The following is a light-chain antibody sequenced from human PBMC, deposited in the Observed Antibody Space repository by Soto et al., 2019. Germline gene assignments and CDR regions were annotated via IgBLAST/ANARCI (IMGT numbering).Light chain of an antibody. CDR2: GAS. Sequence: MVMTRSQTPQSASPGQRANLSCWASQCFGSNLAWYQQKPGQAPRLLIYGASTRATGIPARFSGSGSGTEFTLTISSLQSEDFAVYYCEQYNIWPITFGQGTRLEIK. J-gene: IGKJ5*01. CDR3: EQYNIWPIT. V-gene: IGKV3-15*01. CDR1: QCFGSN.